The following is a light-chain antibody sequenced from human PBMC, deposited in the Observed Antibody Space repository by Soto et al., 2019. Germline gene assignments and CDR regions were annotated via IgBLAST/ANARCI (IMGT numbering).Light chain of an antibody. CDR1: QSIASY. V-gene: IGKV1-39*01. Sequence: DIQMTQSPSSLSASVGDRVTITCRASQSIASYLNWYQQKPGKAPKLLIYAASGLQSGVPSRFSGSGSGTDFXLXISXLQPEDFATYYCQQSYSSPWTFGQGTKAEI. CDR3: QQSYSSPWT. CDR2: AAS. J-gene: IGKJ1*01.